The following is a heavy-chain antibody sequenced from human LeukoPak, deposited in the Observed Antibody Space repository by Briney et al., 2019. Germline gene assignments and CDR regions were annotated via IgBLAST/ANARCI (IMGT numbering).Heavy chain of an antibody. D-gene: IGHD3-3*01. CDR2: IYYSGST. Sequence: SQTLSLTCTVSGGSISSGDYYWSWIRQPPGKGLEWIGYIYYSGSTYCNPSLKSRVTISVDTSKNQFSLKLSSVTAADTAVYYCARARGGGLRFLRGAFDIWGQGTMVTVSS. V-gene: IGHV4-30-4*08. CDR1: GGSISSGDYY. J-gene: IGHJ3*02. CDR3: ARARGGGLRFLRGAFDI.